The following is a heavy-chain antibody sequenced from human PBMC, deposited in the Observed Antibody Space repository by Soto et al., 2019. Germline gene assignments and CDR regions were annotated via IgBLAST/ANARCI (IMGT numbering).Heavy chain of an antibody. D-gene: IGHD2-15*01. CDR1: EFRCRAYG. Sequence: VGSRRLSGEACEFRCRAYGMNWVGQARGKGLEWVSSISGSVVSTYYADSVKGRFTISRDNSKNRLYLQMSSLSAEYTAVYYCAKDRPIVVGPRMGSWAQATLVTTSS. J-gene: IGHJ5*02. CDR3: AKDRPIVVGPRMGS. V-gene: IGHV3-23*01. CDR2: ISGSVVST.